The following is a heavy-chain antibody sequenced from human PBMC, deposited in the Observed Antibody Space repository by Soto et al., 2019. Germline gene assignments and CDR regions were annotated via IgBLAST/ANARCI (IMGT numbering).Heavy chain of an antibody. CDR3: ARDQAGYCSGGSCYFGGMYV. CDR1: GYTFTGYY. J-gene: IGHJ6*01. V-gene: IGHV1-2*02. Sequence: ASVKVSCKASGYTFTGYYNPWVRQAPLQGLEWMGWINPKSRGTNYAQNFQGRVSMTRETSITTAYLDVSRLTSDDTALYCCARDQAGYCSGGSCYFGGMYVWGQGTMVTVAS. CDR2: INPKSRGT. D-gene: IGHD2-15*01.